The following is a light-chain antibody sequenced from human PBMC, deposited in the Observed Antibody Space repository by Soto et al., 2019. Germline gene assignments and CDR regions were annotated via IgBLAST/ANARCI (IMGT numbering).Light chain of an antibody. Sequence: DSQMTQSPSSLSASVGDRVTITCRASQDITNYLNWYRQIPGKAPELLIYGASNLETGVPSRLSGSGSGTHFTFTISSLQPEDIATYYCQQYDNRPPDTFGQGTKLEI. J-gene: IGKJ2*01. CDR2: GAS. CDR1: QDITNY. CDR3: QQYDNRPPDT. V-gene: IGKV1-33*01.